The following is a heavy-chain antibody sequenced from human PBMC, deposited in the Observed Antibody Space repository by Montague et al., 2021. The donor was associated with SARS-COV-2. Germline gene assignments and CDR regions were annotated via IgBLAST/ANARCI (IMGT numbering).Heavy chain of an antibody. CDR2: IYYSGST. J-gene: IGHJ4*02. CDR3: ARSPRHYDFWSGYLPGHFDY. CDR1: GGSISSGSYD. Sequence: SETLSLTCTVSGGSISSGSYDWGWIRQPPGKGLEWIGSIYYSGSTYYNPCLKSRVTISVDTSKNQFSLKLSSVTAADTAVYYCARSPRHYDFWSGYLPGHFDYWGQGTLVTVSS. V-gene: IGHV4-39*01. D-gene: IGHD3-3*01.